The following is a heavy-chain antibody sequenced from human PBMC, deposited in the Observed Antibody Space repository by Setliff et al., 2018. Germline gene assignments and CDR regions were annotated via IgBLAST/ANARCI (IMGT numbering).Heavy chain of an antibody. V-gene: IGHV1-69*13. CDR2: IIPIFGTA. CDR3: ATGGLLWFGELSGGAFDI. Sequence: SVKVSCKASGGTFSSYAISWVRQAPGQGLEWMGGIIPIFGTANYAQKFQGRVTITADESTSTAYMELSSLRSEDTAVYYCATGGLLWFGELSGGAFDIWGQGTMVTVSS. CDR1: GGTFSSYA. J-gene: IGHJ3*02. D-gene: IGHD3-10*01.